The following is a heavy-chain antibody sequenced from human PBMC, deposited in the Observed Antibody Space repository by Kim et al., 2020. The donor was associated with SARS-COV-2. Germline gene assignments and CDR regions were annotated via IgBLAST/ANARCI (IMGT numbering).Heavy chain of an antibody. D-gene: IGHD5-12*01. Sequence: NYNPPRKGRVTISVDTSKNQFSLKLSSVTAADTAVYYCATAAPWNNWFDPWGQGTLVTVSS. CDR3: ATAAPWNNWFDP. J-gene: IGHJ5*02. V-gene: IGHV4-61*02.